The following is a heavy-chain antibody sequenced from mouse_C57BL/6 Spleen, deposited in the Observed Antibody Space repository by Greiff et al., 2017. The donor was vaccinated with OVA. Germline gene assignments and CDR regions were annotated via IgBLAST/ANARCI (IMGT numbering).Heavy chain of an antibody. V-gene: IGHV1-64*01. CDR2: IHPNSGST. Sequence: VQLQQPGAELVKPGASVKLSCKASGYTFTSYWMHWVKQRPGQGLEWIGMIHPNSGSTNYNEKFKSKATLPVDKSSSTAYMQLSSLTSEDSAVYYCARGGIYYDYDGGGYWGQGTLVTVSA. D-gene: IGHD2-4*01. CDR3: ARGGIYYDYDGGGY. CDR1: GYTFTSYW. J-gene: IGHJ3*01.